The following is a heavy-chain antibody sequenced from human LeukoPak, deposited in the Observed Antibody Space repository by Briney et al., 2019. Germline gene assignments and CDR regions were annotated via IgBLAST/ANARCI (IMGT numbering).Heavy chain of an antibody. J-gene: IGHJ4*02. CDR3: AGTPWFGELTLDY. D-gene: IGHD3-10*01. CDR1: GFTFSSYE. V-gene: IGHV3-48*03. CDR2: ISSSGSTI. Sequence: GGSLRLSCAASGFTFSSYEMNWVRQAPGKGLEWVSYISSSGSTIYYADSVKGRFTISRDNAKNSLYLQMNSLRSEDTAVYYCAGTPWFGELTLDYWGQGTLVTVSS.